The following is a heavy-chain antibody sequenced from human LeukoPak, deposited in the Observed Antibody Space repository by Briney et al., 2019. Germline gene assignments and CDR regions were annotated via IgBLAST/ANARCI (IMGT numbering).Heavy chain of an antibody. D-gene: IGHD6-6*01. J-gene: IGHJ4*02. CDR3: ARDLSLAMFE. Sequence: SQTLSLTFAISGDSVSINRAAWNWIRQSPSRGLEWLGRTYYRSKWYHHYAVSLKSRITTSPDTSKNQFSLQLNSVTPQDTAVYYCARDLSLAMFEWGQGTLVTVSS. CDR1: GDSVSINRAA. CDR2: TYYRSKWYH. V-gene: IGHV6-1*01.